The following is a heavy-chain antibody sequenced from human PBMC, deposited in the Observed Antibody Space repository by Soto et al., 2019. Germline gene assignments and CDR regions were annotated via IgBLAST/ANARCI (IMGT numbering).Heavy chain of an antibody. V-gene: IGHV1-3*01. J-gene: IGHJ4*02. CDR2: INAGNGNT. Sequence: ASVKVSCKASGYTFTSYAMHWVRQAPGQRLEWMGWINAGNGNTKYSQKFQGRVTITRDKSASTAYMELSSLRSEDTAVYYCARVPGIAARRGDFDYWGQGTLVTVSS. CDR1: GYTFTSYA. CDR3: ARVPGIAARRGDFDY. D-gene: IGHD6-6*01.